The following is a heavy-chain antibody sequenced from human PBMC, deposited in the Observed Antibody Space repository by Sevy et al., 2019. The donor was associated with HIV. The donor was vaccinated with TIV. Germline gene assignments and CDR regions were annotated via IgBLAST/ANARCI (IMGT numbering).Heavy chain of an antibody. D-gene: IGHD6-19*01. J-gene: IGHJ5*02. CDR1: GFTFSSHW. Sequence: GGSLRLSCAASGFTFSSHWMHWVRQAPGNGLVWVSRLNGDGSSASYADFVKGRFTISRDNGKNTVYLQISSLTADDTAVYYCTRGRSGTYGWFDPWGQGTLVTVSS. V-gene: IGHV3-74*01. CDR2: LNGDGSSA. CDR3: TRGRSGTYGWFDP.